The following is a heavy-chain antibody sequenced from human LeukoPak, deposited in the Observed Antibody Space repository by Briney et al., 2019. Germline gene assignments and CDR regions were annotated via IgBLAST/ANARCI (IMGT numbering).Heavy chain of an antibody. CDR2: IGPTGTDR. CDR3: ATETIGRHYDY. Sequence: GGSLRLSCAASGFTFSSCGFNWVRQAPGKGLEWVSSIGPTGTDRYHADSVRGRFTISRDNAENSMYLQMDSLRDEDTAVYYCATETIGRHYDYWGQGTLLTVSS. D-gene: IGHD1-14*01. CDR1: GFTFSSCG. V-gene: IGHV3-21*01. J-gene: IGHJ4*02.